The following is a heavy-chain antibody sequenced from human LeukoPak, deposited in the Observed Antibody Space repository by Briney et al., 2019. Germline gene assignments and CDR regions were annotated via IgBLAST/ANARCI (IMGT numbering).Heavy chain of an antibody. Sequence: SETLSLTCTVSGGSISSYYWSWIRQPPGKGLEWIGYIYYSGSTNYNPSLKSRVTISVDTSKNQFPLKLSSVTAADTAVYYCARSIEDVEVVFDYWGQGTLVTVSS. CDR2: IYYSGST. V-gene: IGHV4-59*08. CDR1: GGSISSYY. CDR3: ARSIEDVEVVFDY. D-gene: IGHD2-15*01. J-gene: IGHJ4*02.